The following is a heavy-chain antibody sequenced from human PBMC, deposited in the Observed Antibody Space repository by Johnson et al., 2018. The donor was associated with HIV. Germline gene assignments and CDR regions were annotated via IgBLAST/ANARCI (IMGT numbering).Heavy chain of an antibody. J-gene: IGHJ3*02. V-gene: IGHV3-20*04. CDR3: ARDTGGGEPYDI. Sequence: EVQLVESGGGVVQPGRSLRLSCAASGFTFSSFGMHWVRQAPDKGLEWVSGINWNGGSTGYADSVKGRFTISRDNAKNSLYLQMNSLRAEDTAVYYCARDTGGGEPYDIWGQGTMVTVSS. CDR2: INWNGGST. D-gene: IGHD2-21*01. CDR1: GFTFSSFG.